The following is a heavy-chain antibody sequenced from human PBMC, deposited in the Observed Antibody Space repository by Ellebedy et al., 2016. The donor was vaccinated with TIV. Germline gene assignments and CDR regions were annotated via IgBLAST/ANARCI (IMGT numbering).Heavy chain of an antibody. Sequence: SETLSLXCTVSGDSISSHYWSWIRQPPGKGLEWIGYISYSGSTKYNPSLKGRISMSVDTSKNQFSLRLSSVTAADTAVYYCARTTAFDVWGQGTMVTVSS. D-gene: IGHD1-1*01. CDR3: ARTTAFDV. CDR2: ISYSGST. V-gene: IGHV4-59*11. CDR1: GDSISSHY. J-gene: IGHJ3*01.